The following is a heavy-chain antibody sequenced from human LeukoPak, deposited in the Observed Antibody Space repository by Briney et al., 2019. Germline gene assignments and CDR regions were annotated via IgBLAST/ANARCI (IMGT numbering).Heavy chain of an antibody. CDR1: GFTFSDYY. CDR3: AKVRGSSGFPY. Sequence: GGSLRLSCSASGFTFSDYYMSWIRQAPGKGLEWVSYIRSSGSTIYYADSVKGRFTISRDNAKNSLYLQMNSLRAEDTAVYYCAKVRGSSGFPYWGQGTLVTVSS. D-gene: IGHD3-22*01. CDR2: IRSSGSTI. J-gene: IGHJ4*02. V-gene: IGHV3-11*01.